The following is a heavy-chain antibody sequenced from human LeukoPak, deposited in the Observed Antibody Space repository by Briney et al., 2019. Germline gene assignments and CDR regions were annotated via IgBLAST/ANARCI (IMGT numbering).Heavy chain of an antibody. D-gene: IGHD2-21*02. V-gene: IGHV1-46*01. CDR1: GYTFTSYY. Sequence: ASVKVSCKASGYTFTSYYMHWVRQAPGQGLEWMGIINPSGGSTSYAQKFQGRVTMTRDMSTGTVYMELSSLRSEDTAVYYCARDLIRYCGGDCYPPNWFDPWGQGTLVTVSS. CDR3: ARDLIRYCGGDCYPPNWFDP. J-gene: IGHJ5*02. CDR2: INPSGGST.